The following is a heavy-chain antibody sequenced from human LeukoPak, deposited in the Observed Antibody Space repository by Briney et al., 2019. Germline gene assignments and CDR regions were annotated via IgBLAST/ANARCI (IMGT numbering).Heavy chain of an antibody. J-gene: IGHJ6*02. D-gene: IGHD3-3*01. Sequence: GGSLRLSCAASGFTFSSYGMHWVRQAPGKGLEWVAVIWYDGSNKYYADSVKGRFTISRDNSKNTLYLQMNSLKAEDTAVYYCARDLRQHTPGAFGGEWPYELHYYYYGMDVWGQGTTVTVSS. CDR3: ARDLRQHTPGAFGGEWPYELHYYYYGMDV. V-gene: IGHV3-33*01. CDR1: GFTFSSYG. CDR2: IWYDGSNK.